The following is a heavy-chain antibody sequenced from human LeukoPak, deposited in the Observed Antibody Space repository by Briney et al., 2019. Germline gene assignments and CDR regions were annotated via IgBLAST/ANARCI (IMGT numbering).Heavy chain of an antibody. CDR1: GFTFSSYG. V-gene: IGHV3-30*02. CDR2: IRYDGSNK. Sequence: PGGSLRLSCAASGFTFSSYGMHWVRQAPGKGLEWVAFIRYDGSNKYYADSVKGRFTISRDNSKNTLYRQMNSLRAEDTAVYYCAKDHPQVRGVIDYWGQGTLVTVSS. CDR3: AKDHPQVRGVIDY. D-gene: IGHD3-10*01. J-gene: IGHJ4*02.